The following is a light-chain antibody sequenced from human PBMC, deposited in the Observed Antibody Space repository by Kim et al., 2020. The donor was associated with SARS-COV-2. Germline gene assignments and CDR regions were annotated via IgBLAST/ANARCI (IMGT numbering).Light chain of an antibody. CDR2: GAS. J-gene: IGKJ2*01. Sequence: IVMTQSPATLSVSPGERATLSCRTSQSVSSSLAWYQQKPGQAPRLLIYGASTRATGIPARFSGSGSGTEFTLTISSLQSEDFAVYYCHQYTAGYTFGQGTKLEI. CDR3: HQYTAGYT. V-gene: IGKV3-15*01. CDR1: QSVSSS.